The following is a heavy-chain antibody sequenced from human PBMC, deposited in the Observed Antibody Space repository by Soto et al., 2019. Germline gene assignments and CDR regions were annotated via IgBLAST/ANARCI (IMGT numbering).Heavy chain of an antibody. CDR3: ATDPIVGATTGYYYYGMDV. CDR2: FDPEDGET. Sequence: QVQLVQSGAEVKKPGASVKVSCKVSGYTLTELSMHWVRQAPGKGLEWMGGFDPEDGETIYAQKFQGRVTMTEDTSTDTAYMELSSLRSEDTAVYYCATDPIVGATTGYYYYGMDVWGQGTTVTVSS. D-gene: IGHD1-26*01. J-gene: IGHJ6*02. CDR1: GYTLTELS. V-gene: IGHV1-24*01.